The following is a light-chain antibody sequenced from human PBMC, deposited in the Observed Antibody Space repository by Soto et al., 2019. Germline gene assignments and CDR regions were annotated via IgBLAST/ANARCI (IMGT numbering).Light chain of an antibody. CDR3: LSYDSSLSAFYV. Sequence: QSVLTQPASVSGSPGQSITISCSGTSSDVGAHNLVSWYQQYPGRAPKLLIFTNVNRPSGVPDRFSGSKSGTSASLATTGLQAEDEADYYCLSYDSSLSAFYVFGTGTKVTVL. J-gene: IGLJ1*01. V-gene: IGLV2-14*03. CDR1: SSDVGAHNL. CDR2: TNV.